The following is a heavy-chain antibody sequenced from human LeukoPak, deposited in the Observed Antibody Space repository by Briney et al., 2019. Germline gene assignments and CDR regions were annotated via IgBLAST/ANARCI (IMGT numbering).Heavy chain of an antibody. CDR3: ARIRDGYNDAYDV. CDR1: GYTFTNYY. D-gene: IGHD5-24*01. J-gene: IGHJ3*01. V-gene: IGHV1-46*01. CDR2: INPGGDNT. Sequence: ASVKVSCKASGYTFTNYYIHWVRQAPGQGLEWMGLINPGGDNTDYAQNFQGRVSMTRDTSTSTVYMWLSSLRSEDTAVYYCARIRDGYNDAYDVWGQGTMDTVSS.